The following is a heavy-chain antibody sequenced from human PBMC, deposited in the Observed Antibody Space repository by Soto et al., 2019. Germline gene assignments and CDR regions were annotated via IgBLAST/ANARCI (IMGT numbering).Heavy chain of an antibody. CDR2: ISSSSRTI. Sequence: VGSLRLSSAASGFTFSNYEMNWVRQAPGKGLEWISYISSSSRTIYYADSVKGRFTISRDNAKNSVYLQMNSLRAEDTAVYYCAREESFVDYWGQGTLVTVSS. D-gene: IGHD1-26*01. V-gene: IGHV3-48*03. CDR3: AREESFVDY. CDR1: GFTFSNYE. J-gene: IGHJ4*02.